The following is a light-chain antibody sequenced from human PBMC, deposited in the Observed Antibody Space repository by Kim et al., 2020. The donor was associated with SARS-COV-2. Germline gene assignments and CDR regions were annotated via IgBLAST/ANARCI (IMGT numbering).Light chain of an antibody. Sequence: IVLTQSPGTLSLSPGERATLSCRTSQTINSNYLAWFQQKPGQAPRLLIHDASSRARGIPDRFSGSGSGTDFTLTISRVEPEDFAVYYCQQYGAAPDTFGQGTKLEI. J-gene: IGKJ2*01. V-gene: IGKV3-20*01. CDR3: QQYGAAPDT. CDR1: QTINSNY. CDR2: DAS.